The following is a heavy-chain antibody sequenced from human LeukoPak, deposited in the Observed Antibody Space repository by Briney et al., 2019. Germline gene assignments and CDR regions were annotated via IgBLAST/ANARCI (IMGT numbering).Heavy chain of an antibody. CDR1: GGSISSYY. CDR3: ARGYSSWDYFDY. J-gene: IGHJ4*02. CDR2: IYYSGST. D-gene: IGHD6-13*01. Sequence: PSGTLSLTCTVSGGSISSYYWSWIRQPPGKGLEWIGYIYYSGSTNYNPSLKSRVTISVDTSKNQFSLKLSSVTAADTAVYYCARGYSSWDYFDYWGQGTLVTVSS. V-gene: IGHV4-59*08.